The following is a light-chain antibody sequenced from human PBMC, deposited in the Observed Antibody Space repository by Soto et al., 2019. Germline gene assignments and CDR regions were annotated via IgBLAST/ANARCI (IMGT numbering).Light chain of an antibody. CDR1: SSDVGSYNL. CDR2: EGS. J-gene: IGLJ2*01. CDR3: ATWDGSLPGEV. V-gene: IGLV2-23*01. Sequence: QSALTQPASVSGSPGQSITISCTGTSSDVGSYNLVSWYQQHPGKAPKLMIYEGSKRPSGVSNRFSGSKSGNTASLTISGLQADDEADYYCATWDGSLPGEVFGGGTKVTVL.